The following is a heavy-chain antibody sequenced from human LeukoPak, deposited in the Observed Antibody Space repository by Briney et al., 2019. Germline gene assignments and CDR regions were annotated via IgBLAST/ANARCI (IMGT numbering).Heavy chain of an antibody. CDR3: ARDPSNTGGSYFYMDV. V-gene: IGHV1-18*04. J-gene: IGHJ6*03. D-gene: IGHD2-8*01. CDR1: GYTFNRHS. Sequence: ASMKVSCKASGYTFNRHSIIGVRQAPGQGLEWMGWISAWNGDTSYAQKIQGRVTMTTDTSTNTAYMELRSLRFDDTAIYYCARDPSNTGGSYFYMDVWGKGTTVTVSS. CDR2: ISAWNGDT.